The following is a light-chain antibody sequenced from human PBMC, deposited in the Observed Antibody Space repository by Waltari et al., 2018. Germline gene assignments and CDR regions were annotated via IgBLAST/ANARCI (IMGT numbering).Light chain of an antibody. CDR1: YSNIGNKY. CDR2: ENN. CDR3: GAWDSSLNAWV. Sequence: QSVLKQPPSVSAAPGQKVTISCSGSYSNIGNKYVSWYQQLPGTAPKLLIYENNKRPSGIPDRFSGSQSDTSATLGITGLQTGDEADYYCGAWDSSLNAWVFGGGTKVTVL. J-gene: IGLJ3*02. V-gene: IGLV1-51*02.